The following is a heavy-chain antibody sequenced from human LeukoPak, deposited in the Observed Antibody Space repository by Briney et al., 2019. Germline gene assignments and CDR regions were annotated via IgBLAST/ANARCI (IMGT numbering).Heavy chain of an antibody. CDR3: ARGLSRLGYYDSRKYYFDY. J-gene: IGHJ4*02. CDR2: INHSGST. V-gene: IGHV4-34*01. D-gene: IGHD3-22*01. CDR1: GRSFSGYY. Sequence: SETLSLTCAVYGRSFSGYYWSWIRQPPGKGLEWIGEINHSGSTNYNPSLKSRVTISVDTSKNQFSLKLSSVTAADTAVYYCARGLSRLGYYDSRKYYFDYWGQGTLVTVSS.